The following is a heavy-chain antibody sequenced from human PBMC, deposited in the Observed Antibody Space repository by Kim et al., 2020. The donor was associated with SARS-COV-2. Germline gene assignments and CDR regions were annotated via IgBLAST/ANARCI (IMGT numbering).Heavy chain of an antibody. Sequence: GGSLRLSCAASGFTFSNAWMSWVRQAPGKGLEWVGRIKSKTDGGTKDYSAPVQGSFTISRDDSKHTLYLHMNSLKTEAAAVHYCATRRLRYCDWFPGAVDCYGMDVGGRGTAVTVSS. CDR3: ATRRLRYCDWFPGAVDCYGMDV. CDR1: GFTFSNAW. D-gene: IGHD3-9*01. J-gene: IGHJ6*01. CDR2: IKSKTDGGTK. V-gene: IGHV3-15*01.